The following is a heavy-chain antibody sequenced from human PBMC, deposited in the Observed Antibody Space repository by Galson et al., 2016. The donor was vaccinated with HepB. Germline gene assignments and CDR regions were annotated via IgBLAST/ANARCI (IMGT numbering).Heavy chain of an antibody. CDR2: VSWNSDEV. J-gene: IGHJ6*04. Sequence: SLRLSCAVSGFAFDDYAMHGVRQAPGKGMEWVAGVSWNSDEVDYADSVRGRFTISRDKAKKSLYLQMSTLRPEDTALYYCAKDISSNIAPTYSDYHGMDVWGKGTTVTVSS. CDR1: GFAFDDYA. V-gene: IGHV3-9*01. D-gene: IGHD3-9*01. CDR3: AKDISSNIAPTYSDYHGMDV.